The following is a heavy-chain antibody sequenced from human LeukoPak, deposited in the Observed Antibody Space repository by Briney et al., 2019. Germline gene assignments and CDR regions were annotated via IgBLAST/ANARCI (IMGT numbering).Heavy chain of an antibody. V-gene: IGHV3-30*18. CDR3: AKDKYYYGSGSFYNGMDV. CDR1: GFTFSNAW. D-gene: IGHD3-10*01. CDR2: ISYDGSNK. J-gene: IGHJ6*02. Sequence: GGSLRLSCAASGFTFSNAWMSWVRQAPGKGLEWVAVISYDGSNKYYADSVKGRFTISRDNSKNTLYLQMNSLRAEDTAVYYCAKDKYYYGSGSFYNGMDVWGQGTTVTVSS.